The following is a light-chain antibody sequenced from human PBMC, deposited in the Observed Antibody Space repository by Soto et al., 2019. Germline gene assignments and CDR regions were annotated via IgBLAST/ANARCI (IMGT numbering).Light chain of an antibody. V-gene: IGLV2-14*01. CDR3: SSYTSSSTVV. CDR2: EVS. Sequence: QSALTQPASVSGSPGQSITISCTGTSSDVGGYHYVSWYQQHPGKAPKLMIYEVSNPSSGVSNRFSGSKSGNTASLTISGLQAEDEADYYCSSYTSSSTVVFGGGTKVTVL. CDR1: SSDVGGYHY. J-gene: IGLJ2*01.